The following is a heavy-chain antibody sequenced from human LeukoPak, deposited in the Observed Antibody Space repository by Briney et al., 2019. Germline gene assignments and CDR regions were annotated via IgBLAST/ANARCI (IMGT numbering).Heavy chain of an antibody. CDR2: FDPEDGET. CDR3: ATEGGYYYDSSGYLLDY. Sequence: ASVKVSCKVSGYTLTELSMHWVRQAPGKGLEWMGGFDPEDGETIYAQKFQGRVTMTEDTSTDTAYMELSSLRSEDTAVYYCATEGGYYYDSSGYLLDYWGQGTLVTVSS. CDR1: GYTLTELS. J-gene: IGHJ4*02. V-gene: IGHV1-24*01. D-gene: IGHD3-22*01.